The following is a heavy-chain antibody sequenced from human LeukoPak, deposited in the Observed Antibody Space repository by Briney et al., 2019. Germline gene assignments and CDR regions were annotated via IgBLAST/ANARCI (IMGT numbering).Heavy chain of an antibody. CDR3: AKALFGVPRVVYYGMDV. V-gene: IGHV3-23*01. D-gene: IGHD3-3*01. CDR1: GFTFSSYA. Sequence: GGSLRLSCAASGFTFSSYAMSWVRQAPGKGLEWVSAISGSGGSTYYADSVKGRFTISRDNSKNTLYLQMNSLRVEDTAVYYCAKALFGVPRVVYYGMDVWGQGTTVTVSS. CDR2: ISGSGGST. J-gene: IGHJ6*02.